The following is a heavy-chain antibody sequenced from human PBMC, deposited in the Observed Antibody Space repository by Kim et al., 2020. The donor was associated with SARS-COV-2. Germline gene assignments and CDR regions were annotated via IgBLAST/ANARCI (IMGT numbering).Heavy chain of an antibody. V-gene: IGHV4-39*01. CDR3: ARGHSGRVD. J-gene: IGHJ4*02. CDR2: GSP. D-gene: IGHD1-26*01. Sequence: GSPSYNPSLTSRVPISVATSKNPFSRKLSSVTAADTAVYYCARGHSGRVDWGQGTLVTVSS.